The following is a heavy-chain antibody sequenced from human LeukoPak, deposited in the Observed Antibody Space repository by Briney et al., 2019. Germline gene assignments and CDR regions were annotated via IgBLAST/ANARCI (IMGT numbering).Heavy chain of an antibody. Sequence: GGSLRLSCAASGFTFSSYSMNWVRQAPGKGLEWVSSISSSSSYIYYADSVKGRFTISRDNAKNSLYLQMNSLRAEDTAVYYCAGSTIFGVVTSFDPWGQGTLVTVSS. CDR1: GFTFSSYS. CDR2: ISSSSSYI. V-gene: IGHV3-21*01. CDR3: AGSTIFGVVTSFDP. J-gene: IGHJ5*02. D-gene: IGHD3-3*01.